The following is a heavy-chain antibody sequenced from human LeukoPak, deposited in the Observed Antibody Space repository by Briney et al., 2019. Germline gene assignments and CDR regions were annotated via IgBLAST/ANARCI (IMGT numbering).Heavy chain of an antibody. CDR2: ISYSGSP. J-gene: IGHJ4*02. CDR3: ASFIVATTFYFDY. Sequence: PSGTLSLTCTVSGGSITSTNYYWGWIRQPPGKGLEWIGSISYSGSPYYNSSLNSRVTISIDTSKNLFSLKLSSVTAADTAVYFCASFIVATTFYFDYWGQGTLVTVSS. D-gene: IGHD5-12*01. V-gene: IGHV4-39*01. CDR1: GGSITSTNYY.